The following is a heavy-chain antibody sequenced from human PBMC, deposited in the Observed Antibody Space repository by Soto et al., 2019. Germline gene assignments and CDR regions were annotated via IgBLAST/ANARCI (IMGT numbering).Heavy chain of an antibody. CDR2: IYYSGST. J-gene: IGHJ4*02. D-gene: IGHD3-9*01. V-gene: IGHV4-59*08. Sequence: SETLSLTCTVSGGSISSYYWSWIRQPPGKGLEWIGYIYYSGSTNYNPSLKSRVTISVDTSKNQFSLKLSSVTAADTAVYYCARHTDDTGFDYWGQGTLVTVSS. CDR3: ARHTDDTGFDY. CDR1: GGSISSYY.